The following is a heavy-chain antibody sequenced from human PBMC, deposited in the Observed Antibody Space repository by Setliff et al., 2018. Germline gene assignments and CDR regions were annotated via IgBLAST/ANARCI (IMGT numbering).Heavy chain of an antibody. Sequence: SVKVSCKASGGTFSSYAISWVRLAPGQGLEWMGGIIPIFGTANYAQKFQGRVTITADKSTSTAYMELSSLRSEDTAVYYCARAPSSTVINWFDPWGQGTLVTVSS. CDR2: IIPIFGTA. D-gene: IGHD3-22*01. CDR1: GGTFSSYA. CDR3: ARAPSSTVINWFDP. J-gene: IGHJ5*02. V-gene: IGHV1-69*06.